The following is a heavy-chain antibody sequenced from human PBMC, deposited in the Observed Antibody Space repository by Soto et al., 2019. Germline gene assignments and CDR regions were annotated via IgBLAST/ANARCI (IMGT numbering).Heavy chain of an antibody. Sequence: QVQLQESGPGLVKPSQTLSLTCTVSGGSISSGGYYWNWIRQHPGKGLEWIGYIYYSGSTYYNPSLTIPITISVDTSKNPFSLKLSSETAAATAVYYCARSVFPWGQGTLVTVSS. CDR1: GGSISSGGYY. J-gene: IGHJ5*02. V-gene: IGHV4-31*01. CDR2: IYYSGST. CDR3: ARSVFP.